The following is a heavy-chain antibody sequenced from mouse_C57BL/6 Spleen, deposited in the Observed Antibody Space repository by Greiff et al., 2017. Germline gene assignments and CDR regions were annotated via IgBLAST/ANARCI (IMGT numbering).Heavy chain of an antibody. D-gene: IGHD1-1*01. J-gene: IGHJ3*01. Sequence: VQLVESGAELVRPGASVTLSCKASGYTFTDYEMHWVKQTPVHGLEWIGAIDPETGGTDYNQKFKGKAILTADKSSSTAYMELRSLTSEDSAVYYCTSYGEGWFAYWGQGTLVTVSA. CDR2: IDPETGGT. V-gene: IGHV1-15*01. CDR1: GYTFTDYE. CDR3: TSYGEGWFAY.